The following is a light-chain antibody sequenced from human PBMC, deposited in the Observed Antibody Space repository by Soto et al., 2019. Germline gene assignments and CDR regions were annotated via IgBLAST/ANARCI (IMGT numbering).Light chain of an antibody. Sequence: EFVLTQSPGTLSLSPGERATLSCRASQTVRNNYLAWYQQKPGQAPRLRIYGASTRATGIPARFSGSGSGTEFTLTISSLQSEDFAVYYCQQYNNWPGTFGQGTKVDIK. CDR1: QTVRNN. CDR3: QQYNNWPGT. V-gene: IGKV3-15*01. CDR2: GAS. J-gene: IGKJ1*01.